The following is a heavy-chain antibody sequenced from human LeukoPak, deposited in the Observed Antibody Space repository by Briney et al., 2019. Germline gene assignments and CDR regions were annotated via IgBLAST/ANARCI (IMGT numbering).Heavy chain of an antibody. Sequence: GGSLRLSCAASGFTFSSYSMNWVRQAPGKGLEWVSSISSSSSYIYYADSVKGRFTISRDNAKNSLYLQMNSLRAEDTALYYCARVGLRIQLWLPVFDYWGQGTLVTVSS. J-gene: IGHJ4*02. CDR2: ISSSSSYI. CDR3: ARVGLRIQLWLPVFDY. D-gene: IGHD5-18*01. CDR1: GFTFSSYS. V-gene: IGHV3-21*01.